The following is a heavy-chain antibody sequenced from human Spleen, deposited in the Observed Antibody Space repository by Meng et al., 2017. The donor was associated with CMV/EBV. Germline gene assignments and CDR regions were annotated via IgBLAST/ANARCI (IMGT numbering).Heavy chain of an antibody. D-gene: IGHD3-3*01. V-gene: IGHV4-59*12. CDR2: VYSSGST. Sequence: SETLSLTCTVSGGSITNNYWSWIRQSPGKGLEWIGYVYSSGSTKYKSSLESRVTISVDTSKNQFSLKLSSVTAADTAVYYCARLVFGVALIDYWGQGTLVTVSS. CDR3: ARLVFGVALIDY. CDR1: GGSITNNY. J-gene: IGHJ4*02.